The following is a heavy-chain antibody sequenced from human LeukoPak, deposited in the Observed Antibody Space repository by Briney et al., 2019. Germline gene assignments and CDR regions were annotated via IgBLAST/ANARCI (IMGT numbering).Heavy chain of an antibody. Sequence: SETLSLTCTVSGGSISSSSDYWGWIRQPPGKGLEWIGSIYSSGSTYYNPSLKSRGTRSVDTSKHQFSLKLSSVTASDTAVYDCATYPTIAVAGTVCRAFDIWGQGTMVTVSS. J-gene: IGHJ3*02. CDR1: GGSISSSSDY. D-gene: IGHD6-19*01. V-gene: IGHV4-39*01. CDR2: IYSSGST. CDR3: ATYPTIAVAGTVCRAFDI.